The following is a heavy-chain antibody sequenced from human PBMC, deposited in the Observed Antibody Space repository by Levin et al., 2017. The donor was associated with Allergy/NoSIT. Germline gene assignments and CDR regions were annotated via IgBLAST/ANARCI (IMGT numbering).Heavy chain of an antibody. CDR3: ARVHVPRSGWFGYYYDYGMDV. J-gene: IGHJ6*02. Sequence: ASVKVSCKASGYTFTSYYMHWVRQAPGQGLEWMGIINPSGGSTSYAQKFQGRVTMTRDTSTSTVYMELSSLRSEDTAVYYCARVHVPRSGWFGYYYDYGMDVWGQGTTVTVSS. CDR2: INPSGGST. D-gene: IGHD6-19*01. V-gene: IGHV1-46*01. CDR1: GYTFTSYY.